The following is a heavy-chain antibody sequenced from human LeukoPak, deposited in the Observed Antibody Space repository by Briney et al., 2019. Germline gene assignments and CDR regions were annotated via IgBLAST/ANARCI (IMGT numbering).Heavy chain of an antibody. CDR1: GYTFTSYD. CDR2: ISAYNGNT. D-gene: IGHD3-22*01. Sequence: GASVKVSCKASGYTFTSYDINWVRQATGQGLEWMGWISAYNGNTNYAQKLQGRVTMTTDTSTSTAYMELRSLRSDDTAVYYCARVEGYYYDITGVSDYWGQGTLVTVSS. J-gene: IGHJ4*02. V-gene: IGHV1-18*01. CDR3: ARVEGYYYDITGVSDY.